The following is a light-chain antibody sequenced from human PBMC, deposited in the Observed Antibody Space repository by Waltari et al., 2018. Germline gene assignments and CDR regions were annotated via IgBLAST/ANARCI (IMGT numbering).Light chain of an antibody. V-gene: IGLV2-14*03. J-gene: IGLJ3*02. CDR1: SSDVGGYNY. CDR2: DVS. CDR3: SSYTSSSTWV. Sequence: QSALTHPASVSGSPGQSITISCTGTSSDVGGYNYVSWYQQHPGIAPKLMIYDVSNRPSGVSNRFSGSKSGNTASLTISGLQAEDEADYYCSSYTSSSTWVFGGGTKLTVL.